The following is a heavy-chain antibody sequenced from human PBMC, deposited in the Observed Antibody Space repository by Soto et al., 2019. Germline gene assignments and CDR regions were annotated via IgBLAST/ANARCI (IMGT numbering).Heavy chain of an antibody. CDR2: IGTAGDT. CDR1: GFTFSSYD. CDR3: PGGANDYVSGAYYYDGRDV. J-gene: IGHJ6*02. V-gene: IGHV3-13*04. D-gene: IGHD3-10*01. Sequence: EVQLVESGGGLVQPGGSLRLSCAASGFTFSSYDMHWVRQATGKGLEWVSAIGTAGDTYYPGSVKGRFTISRENAKNSWYLQKNRLRAGDTAVYYWPGGANDYVSGAYYYDGRDVWGQGTTVTVSS.